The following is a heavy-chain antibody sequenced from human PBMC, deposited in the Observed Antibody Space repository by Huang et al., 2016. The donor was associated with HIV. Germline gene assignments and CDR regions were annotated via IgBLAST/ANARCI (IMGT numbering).Heavy chain of an antibody. CDR1: TFRLGAYW. CDR2: IKQDEIEK. Sequence: VESGGRLVQPGGSIRLSCVGSTFRLGAYWRSWVRQSPGKGLEWVANIKQDEIEKYYVDSVKGRFNISRDNAKKVLFLEMNNVRVEDTATYYCATKTAAMDIWGQGTTVTVS. V-gene: IGHV3-7*01. J-gene: IGHJ6*02. D-gene: IGHD1-7*01. CDR3: ATKTAAMDI.